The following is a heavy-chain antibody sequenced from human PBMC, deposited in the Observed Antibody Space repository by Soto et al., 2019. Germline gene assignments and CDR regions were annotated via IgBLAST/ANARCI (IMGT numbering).Heavy chain of an antibody. V-gene: IGHV2-5*02. Sequence: QITLKESGPTLVRPTQTLTLTCAFSEFSLSTSGVGVGWIRQPPGKALEWLAVIYWDDSKHYSPSLRSRLTITKDTSKNQVVLTMTNMDPKDTGTYYCAHKGPEDWPLDYWGQGTLVTVSS. CDR3: AHKGPEDWPLDY. CDR2: IYWDDSK. D-gene: IGHD3-9*01. CDR1: EFSLSTSGVG. J-gene: IGHJ4*02.